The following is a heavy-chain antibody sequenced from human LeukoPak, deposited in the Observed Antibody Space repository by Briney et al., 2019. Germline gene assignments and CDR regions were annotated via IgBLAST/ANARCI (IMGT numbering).Heavy chain of an antibody. D-gene: IGHD3-9*01. J-gene: IGHJ4*02. CDR2: IYYSGST. CDR3: ARGGSYDILTGYPGDFDY. Sequence: SETLSLTCTVSGGSISSYYWSWIRQPPGKGLEWIGYIYYSGSTNYNPSLKSRVTISVDTSKYQFSLKLSSVTAADTAVYYCARGGSYDILTGYPGDFDYWGQGTLVTVSS. CDR1: GGSISSYY. V-gene: IGHV4-59*01.